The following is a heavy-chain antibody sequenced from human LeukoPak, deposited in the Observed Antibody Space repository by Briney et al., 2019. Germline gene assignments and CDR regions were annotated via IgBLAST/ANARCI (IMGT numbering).Heavy chain of an antibody. CDR1: GFTFSSYS. D-gene: IGHD2-2*02. V-gene: IGHV3-48*01. CDR3: AKDILPGVGSFDY. J-gene: IGHJ4*02. CDR2: ISSSSSTI. Sequence: PGGSLRLSCAASGFTFSSYSMNWVRQAPGKGLEWVSYISSSSSTICYADSVKGRFTISRDNAKNSLYLQMNSLRAEDTAVYYCAKDILPGVGSFDYWGQGTLVTVSS.